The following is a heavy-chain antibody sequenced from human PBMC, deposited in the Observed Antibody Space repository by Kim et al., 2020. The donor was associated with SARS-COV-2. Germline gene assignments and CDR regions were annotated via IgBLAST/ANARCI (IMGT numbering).Heavy chain of an antibody. CDR2: ISGSGTIT. J-gene: IGHJ3*02. Sequence: GGSLRLSCATSGFTLSRYSMNWVRQSPGKGLEWVSHISGSGTITKHADPVRGRFTISSDNAKNSLFLQMNGLRAEDTAVYYCVRENYWAFDIWGQGTMVTVSS. V-gene: IGHV3-48*04. CDR1: GFTLSRYS. D-gene: IGHD2-15*01. CDR3: VRENYWAFDI.